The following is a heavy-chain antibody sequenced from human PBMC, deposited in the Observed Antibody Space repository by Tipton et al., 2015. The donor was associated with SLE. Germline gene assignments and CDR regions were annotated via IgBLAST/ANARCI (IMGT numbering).Heavy chain of an antibody. Sequence: TLSLTCTVSGGSISSSYYWGWVRQPPGKGLEWIGCISYSGRTYYNPYLKSRGTISLETSRNQLSLKLSSVTAADTAVYYCARGSVVADDYWGQGTLVTVSS. CDR3: ARGSVVADDY. CDR1: GGSISSSYY. V-gene: IGHV4-39*07. D-gene: IGHD2-15*01. J-gene: IGHJ4*02. CDR2: ISYSGRT.